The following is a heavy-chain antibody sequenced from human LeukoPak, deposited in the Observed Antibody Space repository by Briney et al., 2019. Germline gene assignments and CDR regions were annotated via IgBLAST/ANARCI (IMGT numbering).Heavy chain of an antibody. CDR1: GYIFTNYG. J-gene: IGHJ4*02. V-gene: IGHV1-18*01. CDR2: ISPYNGHT. Sequence: ASVKVPCKASGYIFTNYGISWVRQAPGQGLEWMGWISPYNGHTNFAPNLQDRLTMTTDTSTSTAYMELRSLRSDDTAVYYCAKTRDTVLNEYWGQGTLVTVSS. CDR3: AKTRDTVLNEY.